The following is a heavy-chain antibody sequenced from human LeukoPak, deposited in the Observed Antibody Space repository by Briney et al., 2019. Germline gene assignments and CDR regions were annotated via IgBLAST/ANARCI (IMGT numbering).Heavy chain of an antibody. V-gene: IGHV4-4*08. D-gene: IGHD3-10*01. CDR1: AGSIGNYY. Sequence: SETLSLTCSVSAGSIGNYYWSWIRLAPGMGLEWLGYIYDRANTKYNPSLKSRVTISEDMSKRQFFLKLASVTAADTAVYYCARGFSSRRRGLFDYWGQGALVTVSS. J-gene: IGHJ4*02. CDR2: IYDRANT. CDR3: ARGFSSRRRGLFDY.